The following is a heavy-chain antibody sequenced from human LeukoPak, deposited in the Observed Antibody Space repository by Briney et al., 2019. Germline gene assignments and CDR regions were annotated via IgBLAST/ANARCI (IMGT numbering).Heavy chain of an antibody. CDR2: VSYDGSNK. D-gene: IGHD2-15*01. J-gene: IGHJ4*02. CDR3: AKDRAQTPLKY. Sequence: PGGSLRLSCAASGFTFSSYAMHWVRQAPGKGPEWVAVVSYDGSNKYYADSVKGRFTISRDNSKNTLYLQMNSLRADDTAVYYCAKDRAQTPLKYWGQGTLVTVSS. V-gene: IGHV3-30*18. CDR1: GFTFSSYA.